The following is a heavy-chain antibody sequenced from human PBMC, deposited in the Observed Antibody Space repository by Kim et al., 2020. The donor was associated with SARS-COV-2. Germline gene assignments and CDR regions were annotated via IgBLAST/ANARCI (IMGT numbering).Heavy chain of an antibody. CDR3: ARQGFQWFDP. CDR2: GST. V-gene: IGHV4-4*02. J-gene: IGHJ5*02. Sequence: GSTTTNPSLKSRVTISVDKSKNQFSLKLSSVTAADTAVYYCARQGFQWFDPWGQGTLVTVSS.